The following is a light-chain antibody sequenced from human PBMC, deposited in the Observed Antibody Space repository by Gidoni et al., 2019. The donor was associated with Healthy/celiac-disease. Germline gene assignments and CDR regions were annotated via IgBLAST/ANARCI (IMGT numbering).Light chain of an antibody. J-gene: IGKJ1*01. CDR2: AAS. Sequence: IQMTQSPSSLSASVGDRVTITCRASQSISSYLNWYQQKPGKAPKLLIYAASSLQSGVPSRFSGSGSGTDFTLTISSLQPEDFATYYCQQGYSTPHTFGQGTKVEIK. V-gene: IGKV1-39*01. CDR3: QQGYSTPHT. CDR1: QSISSY.